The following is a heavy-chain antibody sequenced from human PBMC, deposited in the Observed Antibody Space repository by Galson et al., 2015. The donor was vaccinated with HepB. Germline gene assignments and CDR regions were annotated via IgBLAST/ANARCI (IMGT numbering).Heavy chain of an antibody. D-gene: IGHD6-19*01. CDR1: GYSFTSYW. CDR3: ARPNSSGWYGPYYFDY. J-gene: IGHJ4*02. CDR2: IYPGDSDT. Sequence: SGAEVKKPGESLKISCKGSGYSFTSYWIGWVRQMPGKGLEWMGIIYPGDSDTRYSPSFQGQVTISADKSISTAYLQWSSLKASDTAMYYCARPNSSGWYGPYYFDYWGQGTLVTVSS. V-gene: IGHV5-51*01.